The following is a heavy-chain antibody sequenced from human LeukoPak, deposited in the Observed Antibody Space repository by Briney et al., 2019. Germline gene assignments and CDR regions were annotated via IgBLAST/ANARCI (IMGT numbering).Heavy chain of an antibody. J-gene: IGHJ4*02. CDR2: INPNSGGT. Sequence: GASVTVSCKASGYTFTGYYMHWVRQAPGQGLEWMGWINPNSGGTNYAQKFQGRVTMTRDTSISTAYMELSRLRSDDTAVYYCARAARITMVRGVYDYWGQGTLVTVSS. CDR1: GYTFTGYY. V-gene: IGHV1-2*02. D-gene: IGHD3-10*01. CDR3: ARAARITMVRGVYDY.